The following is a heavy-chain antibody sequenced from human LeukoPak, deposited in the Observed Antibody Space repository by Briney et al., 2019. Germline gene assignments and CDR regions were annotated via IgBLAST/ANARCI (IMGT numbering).Heavy chain of an antibody. Sequence: SETLSLTCAVSGGSVSSSNWWSWVRQPPGKGLEWIGEIYHSGSTNYNPSLKSRVTISVDKSKNQFSLKLSSVTAADTAVYYCARDGDSSGMDAFDIWGQGTMVTVSS. CDR3: ARDGDSSGMDAFDI. CDR2: IYHSGST. D-gene: IGHD6-19*01. V-gene: IGHV4-4*02. CDR1: GGSVSSSNW. J-gene: IGHJ3*02.